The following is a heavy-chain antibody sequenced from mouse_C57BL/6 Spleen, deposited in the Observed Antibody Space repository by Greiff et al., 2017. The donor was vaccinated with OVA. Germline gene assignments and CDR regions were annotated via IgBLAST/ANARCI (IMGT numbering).Heavy chain of an antibody. J-gene: IGHJ1*03. Sequence: QVHVKQSGAELVRPGASVKLSCKASGYTFTDYYINWVKQRPGQGLEWIARIYPGSGNTYYNEKFKGKATLTAEKSSSTAYMQLSSLTSEDSAVYFCARRNGSSWYFDVWGTGTTVTVSS. CDR1: GYTFTDYY. V-gene: IGHV1-76*01. D-gene: IGHD1-1*01. CDR3: ARRNGSSWYFDV. CDR2: IYPGSGNT.